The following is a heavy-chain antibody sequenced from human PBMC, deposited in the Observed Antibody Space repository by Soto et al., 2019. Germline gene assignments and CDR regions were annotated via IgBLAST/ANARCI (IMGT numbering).Heavy chain of an antibody. Sequence: SVKVSCKASGGTFSSYAISWVRQAPGQGLEWMGGIIPIFGTANYAQKFQGRVTITADESTSTAYMELSSLRSEDTAVYYCASCSGGSCYSVGYYYYGMDVWGQGTTVTVSS. CDR1: GGTFSSYA. CDR2: IIPIFGTA. J-gene: IGHJ6*02. CDR3: ASCSGGSCYSVGYYYYGMDV. D-gene: IGHD2-15*01. V-gene: IGHV1-69*13.